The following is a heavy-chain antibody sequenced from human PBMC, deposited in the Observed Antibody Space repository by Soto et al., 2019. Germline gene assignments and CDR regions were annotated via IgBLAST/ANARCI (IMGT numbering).Heavy chain of an antibody. J-gene: IGHJ4*02. D-gene: IGHD6-19*01. Sequence: QVQLQESGPGLVKPSETLSLTCTVSGGSISSYYWSWIRQPPGKGLEWIGYIYYSGSTNYNPSLKSRVTISVDTSKNQFSLKLSSVTTADTAVYYCARRVPHISGWYLDYWGQGTLVTVSS. CDR2: IYYSGST. V-gene: IGHV4-59*01. CDR3: ARRVPHISGWYLDY. CDR1: GGSISSYY.